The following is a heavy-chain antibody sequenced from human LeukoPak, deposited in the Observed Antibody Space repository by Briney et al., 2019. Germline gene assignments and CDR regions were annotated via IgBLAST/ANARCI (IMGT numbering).Heavy chain of an antibody. D-gene: IGHD3/OR15-3a*01. J-gene: IGHJ6*02. Sequence: GGSLRLSCAASGFTFRSYWMSWVRQAPGKGLEWVTNIKQDASEIYYADSVNGRFTISRDNAKNSLYLQMNSLRVEDTAVYYCARVRTENYYGMDVWGQGTTVTVSS. CDR2: IKQDASEI. CDR1: GFTFRSYW. V-gene: IGHV3-7*04. CDR3: ARVRTENYYGMDV.